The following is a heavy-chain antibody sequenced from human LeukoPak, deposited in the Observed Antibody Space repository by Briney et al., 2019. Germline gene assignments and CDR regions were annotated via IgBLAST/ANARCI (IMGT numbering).Heavy chain of an antibody. Sequence: GGSLRLSCAASGFTFSSYWMSWVRQAPGKGLEWVANIKQDGSEKYYVDSVKGRFTISRDNAKNSLYLQMNSLRAEDTAVYYCAREQADILTGYYTDYWGQGTLVTVSS. CDR3: AREQADILTGYYTDY. J-gene: IGHJ4*02. V-gene: IGHV3-7*01. CDR2: IKQDGSEK. CDR1: GFTFSSYW. D-gene: IGHD3-9*01.